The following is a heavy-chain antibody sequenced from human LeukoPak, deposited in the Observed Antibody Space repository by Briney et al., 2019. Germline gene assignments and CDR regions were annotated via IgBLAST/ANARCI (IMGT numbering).Heavy chain of an antibody. J-gene: IGHJ4*02. CDR3: ARVSYSSGWYDLDH. V-gene: IGHV4-34*01. Sequence: SETLSLTCAVYGGSFGGYYWSWIRQPPGKGLEWIGEINHSGSTNYNPSLKSRVTMSVNTSKNQFSLKLSSVTAADTAVYYCARVSYSSGWYDLDHWGQGTLVTVSS. D-gene: IGHD6-19*01. CDR1: GGSFGGYY. CDR2: INHSGST.